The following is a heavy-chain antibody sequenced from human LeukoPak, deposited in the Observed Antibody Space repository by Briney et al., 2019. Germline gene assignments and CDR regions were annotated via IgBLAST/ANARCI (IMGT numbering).Heavy chain of an antibody. Sequence: PGGSLRLSCAASGFTFSSYAMSWFRQAPGKGLEWVSAISGSGGSTYYADSVKGRFTISRDNSKNTLYLQMNSLRAEDTAVYYCAKDGRYSSNWSFDYWGQGTLVTVSS. CDR2: ISGSGGST. D-gene: IGHD6-13*01. V-gene: IGHV3-23*01. J-gene: IGHJ4*02. CDR1: GFTFSSYA. CDR3: AKDGRYSSNWSFDY.